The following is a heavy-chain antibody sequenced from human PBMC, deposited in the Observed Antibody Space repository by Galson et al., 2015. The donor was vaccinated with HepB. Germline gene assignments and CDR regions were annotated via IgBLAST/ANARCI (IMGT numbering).Heavy chain of an antibody. J-gene: IGHJ2*01. V-gene: IGHV3-48*04. CDR1: GFTFSSYS. CDR3: ASRYGVRLGIRYWYFDL. Sequence: SLRLSCAASGFTFSSYSMNWVRQAPGKGLEWVSYISSSSSTIYYADSVKGRFTISRDNAKNSLYLQMNSLRAEDTAVYYCASRYGVRLGIRYWYFDLWGRGTLVTVSS. D-gene: IGHD7-27*01. CDR2: ISSSSSTI.